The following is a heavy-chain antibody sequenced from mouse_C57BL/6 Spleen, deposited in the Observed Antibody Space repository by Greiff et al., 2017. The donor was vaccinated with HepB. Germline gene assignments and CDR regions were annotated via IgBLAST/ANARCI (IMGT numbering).Heavy chain of an antibody. D-gene: IGHD2-4*01. V-gene: IGHV1-5*01. J-gene: IGHJ3*01. CDR3: TREGIRYDYDGAWFAY. CDR1: GYTFTSYW. Sequence: VQLQQSGTVLARPGASVKMSCKTSGYTFTSYWMHWVSQRPGQGLEWIGAIYPGNSDTSYNQKFKGKAKLTAVTSASTAYMELSSLTNEDSAVYYCTREGIRYDYDGAWFAYWGQGTLVTVSA. CDR2: IYPGNSDT.